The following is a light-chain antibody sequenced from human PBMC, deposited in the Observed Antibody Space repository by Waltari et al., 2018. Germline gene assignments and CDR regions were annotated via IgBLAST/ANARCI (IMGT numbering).Light chain of an antibody. Sequence: DIVMTQSPDSLAVSLGERATINCKSSQSVLYSSNNKNYLAWYQQKPGQPPKLLIYWASTRESGVPDRFSGSGSGTDFTLTISSLQPEDFATYYCLQHKTDPWTFGQGTKVEIK. CDR2: WAS. CDR3: LQHKTDPWT. CDR1: QSVLYSSNNKNY. J-gene: IGKJ1*01. V-gene: IGKV4-1*01.